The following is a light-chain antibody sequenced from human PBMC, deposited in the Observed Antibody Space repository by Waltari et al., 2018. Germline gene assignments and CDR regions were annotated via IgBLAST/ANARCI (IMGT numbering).Light chain of an antibody. CDR1: TSDVGGYNL. CDR3: SSYARSDNSVL. V-gene: IGLV2-23*01. J-gene: IGLJ2*01. Sequence: QSALTQPASVSGSPGQSITISCTGSTSDVGGYNLVPWYRQFPNKAPQLIIYEGTRRPSGVSSRFSASKSGNTASLTISGLQAEDEALYFCSSYARSDNSVLFGGGTQPSVL. CDR2: EGT.